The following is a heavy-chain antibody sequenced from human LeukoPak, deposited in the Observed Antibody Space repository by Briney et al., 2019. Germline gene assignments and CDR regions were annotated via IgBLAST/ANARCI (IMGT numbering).Heavy chain of an antibody. CDR3: ARTLSYYYDSSGRQYYYYYYGMDV. Sequence: GALRLSCAASGFTSSSYSMNWVRQAPGKGLEWVSSISSSSSYIYYADSVKGRFTISRDNAKNSLYLQMNSLRAEDTAVYYCARTLSYYYDSSGRQYYYYYYGMDVWGQGTTVTVSS. CDR1: GFTSSSYS. V-gene: IGHV3-21*01. CDR2: ISSSSSYI. J-gene: IGHJ6*02. D-gene: IGHD3-22*01.